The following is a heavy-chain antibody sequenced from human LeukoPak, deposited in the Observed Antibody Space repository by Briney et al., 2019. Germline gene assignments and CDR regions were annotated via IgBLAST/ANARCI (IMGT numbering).Heavy chain of an antibody. V-gene: IGHV4-39*01. CDR2: IYYTGRT. CDR1: GASITGSGYY. CDR3: VKSGGYGLIDY. Sequence: SETLSLTCAVSGASITGSGYYLGWIRQPPGRGLEWIGNIYYTGRTYYNASLQSRVTISIDMSKNQFSLGLSSVTAADTAMYYCVKSGGYGLIDYWGQGTLVTVSS. J-gene: IGHJ4*02. D-gene: IGHD6-19*01.